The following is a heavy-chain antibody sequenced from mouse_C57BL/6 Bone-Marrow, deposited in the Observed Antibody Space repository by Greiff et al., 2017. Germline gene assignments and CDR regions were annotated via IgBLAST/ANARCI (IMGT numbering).Heavy chain of an antibody. CDR1: GYTFTSYW. Sequence: VKLMESGAELAKPGASVKLSCKASGYTFTSYWMHWVKQRPGQGLEWIGYINPSSGYTKYNQKFKDKATLTADKSSSTAYMQLSSLTYEDSAVYYCARALLLRPWYFDVWGTGTTVTVSS. J-gene: IGHJ1*03. D-gene: IGHD1-1*01. CDR2: INPSSGYT. V-gene: IGHV1-7*01. CDR3: ARALLLRPWYFDV.